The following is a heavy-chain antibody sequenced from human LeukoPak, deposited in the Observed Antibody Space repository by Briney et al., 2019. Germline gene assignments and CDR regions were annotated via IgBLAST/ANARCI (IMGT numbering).Heavy chain of an antibody. CDR2: IIPIFGTA. Sequence: GASVKVSCKASGYTFTSYGISWVRQAPGQGLEWMGGIIPIFGTANYAQKFQGRVTITTDESTSTAYMELSSLRSEDTAVYYCARSQLGFYDAFDIWGQGTMATVSS. D-gene: IGHD1-1*01. CDR1: GYTFTSYG. V-gene: IGHV1-69*05. J-gene: IGHJ3*02. CDR3: ARSQLGFYDAFDI.